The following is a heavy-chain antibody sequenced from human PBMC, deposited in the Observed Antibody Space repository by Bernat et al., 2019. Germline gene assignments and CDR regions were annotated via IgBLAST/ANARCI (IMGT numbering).Heavy chain of an antibody. Sequence: QVQLVESGGGVVQPGRSLRLSCAASGFTFSSYGMHWVRQAPGKGLEWVAVISYDGSNKYYADSVKGRFTISRVNSKNTLYLQMNSLRAEDTAVYYCAKDRGTTVVTPWFDPWGQGTLVTVSS. D-gene: IGHD4-23*01. CDR3: AKDRGTTVVTPWFDP. J-gene: IGHJ5*02. V-gene: IGHV3-30*18. CDR1: GFTFSSYG. CDR2: ISYDGSNK.